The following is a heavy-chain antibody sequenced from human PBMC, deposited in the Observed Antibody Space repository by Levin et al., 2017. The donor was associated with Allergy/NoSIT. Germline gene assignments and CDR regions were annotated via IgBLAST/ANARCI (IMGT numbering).Heavy chain of an antibody. Sequence: QPGGSLRLSCAASGFTFNTYAMHWVRQAPGKGLEWVAFIPFHGNNEYYTDSVKGRFTISRDNSKNTLYLQMNNRKPEDTAVYYCARGWAYFDYWGQGTLVTVSS. CDR2: IPFHGNNE. CDR3: ARGWAYFDY. CDR1: GFTFNTYA. J-gene: IGHJ4*02. D-gene: IGHD1-26*01. V-gene: IGHV3-30-3*01.